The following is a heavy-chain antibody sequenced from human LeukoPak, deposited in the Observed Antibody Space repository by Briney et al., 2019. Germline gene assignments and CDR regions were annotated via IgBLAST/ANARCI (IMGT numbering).Heavy chain of an antibody. CDR2: IYSGGST. D-gene: IGHD5-12*01. CDR1: GFTVSSNY. J-gene: IGHJ4*02. Sequence: GGSLTLSCAASGFTVSSNYMSWVRQAPGKGLEGGSVIYSGGSTYYADSVKGRFTISRHNSKNTLYLQMNSLRAEDTAVYYCARAGRRGHSGYVLVWDYWGQGTPVTVSS. V-gene: IGHV3-53*04. CDR3: ARAGRRGHSGYVLVWDY.